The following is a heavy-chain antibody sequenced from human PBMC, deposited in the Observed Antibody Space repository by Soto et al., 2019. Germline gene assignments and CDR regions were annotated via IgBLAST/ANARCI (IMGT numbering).Heavy chain of an antibody. V-gene: IGHV3-30*02. D-gene: IGHD6-19*01. Sequence: GGSLRLSCAASGFTFSSYGMHWVRQAPGKGLEWVAGIWYDGRDKVYADSVKGRFTTSRDNSKNTMDLQMNSLRGDDTAVYFCAKDRVSEHSSGWPQGHWGQGTLVTVSS. CDR2: IWYDGRDK. CDR1: GFTFSSYG. J-gene: IGHJ4*02. CDR3: AKDRVSEHSSGWPQGH.